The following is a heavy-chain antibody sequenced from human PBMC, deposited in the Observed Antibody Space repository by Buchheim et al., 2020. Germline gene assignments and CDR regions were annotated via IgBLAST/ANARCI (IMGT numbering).Heavy chain of an antibody. J-gene: IGHJ6*02. Sequence: QVQLQESGPGLVKPSETLSLTCSVSGVSVRSFYWSWIRQPPGKRLEWIGYIFYSGTTRYKLSLESRGTMSVETSKNQLSLNLKSLTAADTAVYYCARGQGMDVWGQGTT. V-gene: IGHV4-59*02. CDR2: IFYSGTT. CDR3: ARGQGMDV. CDR1: GVSVRSFY.